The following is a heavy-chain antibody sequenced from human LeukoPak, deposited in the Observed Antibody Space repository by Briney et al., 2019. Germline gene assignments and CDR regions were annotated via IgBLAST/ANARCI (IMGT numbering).Heavy chain of an antibody. CDR3: ARDTSGYHSYFDY. CDR2: ISYDGSNK. J-gene: IGHJ4*02. CDR1: GFIFSSYA. Sequence: PGRSLRLSCAASGFIFSSYAMHWVRQAPGKGLEWVAVISYDGSNKYYADSVKGRFTISRDNSKNTLYLQMNSLRAEDTAVYYCARDTSGYHSYFDYWGQGTLVTVSS. V-gene: IGHV3-30*04. D-gene: IGHD3-22*01.